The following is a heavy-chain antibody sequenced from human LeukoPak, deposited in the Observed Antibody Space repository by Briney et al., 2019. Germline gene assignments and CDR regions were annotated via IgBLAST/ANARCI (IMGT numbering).Heavy chain of an antibody. CDR1: GFTFSSYW. J-gene: IGHJ3*02. D-gene: IGHD5-18*01. CDR2: IKQDGSEK. Sequence: GGSLRLSCAASGFTFSSYWMSWVRQAPGKGLEWVANIKQDGSEKYYVDSVKGRFTISRDNAKNSLYLQMNSLRAEDTAVYYCAREGIQQLWNGYDAFDIWGQGTMVTVSS. V-gene: IGHV3-7*01. CDR3: AREGIQQLWNGYDAFDI.